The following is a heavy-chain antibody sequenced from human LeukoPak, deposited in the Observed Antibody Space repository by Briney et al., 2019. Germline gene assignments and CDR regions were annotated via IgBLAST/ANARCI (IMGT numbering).Heavy chain of an antibody. Sequence: PSETLSLTCEVYGGSFSGYYWSWIRQPPGKGLEWIGEINHSGSTNYNPSLKSRVTISVDTSKNQFSLKLSSVTAADTAVYYCARVGSSGWYPDYWGQGTLVTVSS. V-gene: IGHV4-34*01. CDR3: ARVGSSGWYPDY. J-gene: IGHJ4*02. CDR2: INHSGST. CDR1: GGSFSGYY. D-gene: IGHD6-19*01.